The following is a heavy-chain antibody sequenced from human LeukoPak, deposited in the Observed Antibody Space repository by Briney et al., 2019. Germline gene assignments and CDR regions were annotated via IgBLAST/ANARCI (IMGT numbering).Heavy chain of an antibody. V-gene: IGHV3-15*01. D-gene: IGHD3-22*01. Sequence: GGSLRLSCAASGFTFSNVWMSWVRQAQGKGLEWVGRIKSKTDGGTTDYAAHVKGRFTISRDDSKNTLYLQMNSLKTEDTAVYYCTTAPGYYDSSGYYYEVGFDYWGQGTLVTVSS. J-gene: IGHJ4*02. CDR3: TTAPGYYDSSGYYYEVGFDY. CDR1: GFTFSNVW. CDR2: IKSKTDGGTT.